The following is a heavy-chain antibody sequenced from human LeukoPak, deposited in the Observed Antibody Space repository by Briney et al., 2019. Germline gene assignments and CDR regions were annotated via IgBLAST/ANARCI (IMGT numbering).Heavy chain of an antibody. V-gene: IGHV1-58*01. CDR2: IVVGSGNT. CDR3: AAVQHYDFWSGYLGDAFDI. CDR1: GFTFTSSA. D-gene: IGHD3-3*01. J-gene: IGHJ3*02. Sequence: ASVKVSCKASGFTFTSSAVQWVRQARGQRLEWIGWIVVGSGNTNYAQKFQERVTITRDMSTSTAYMELSSLRSEDTAVYYCAAVQHYDFWSGYLGDAFDIWGQGTMVTVSS.